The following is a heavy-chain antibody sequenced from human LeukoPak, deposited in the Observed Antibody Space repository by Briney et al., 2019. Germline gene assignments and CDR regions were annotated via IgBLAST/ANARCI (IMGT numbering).Heavy chain of an antibody. CDR2: IYSGGST. CDR1: GLTVSSND. CDR3: ARDLYDYGSY. V-gene: IGHV3-53*01. Sequence: GGSLRLSCEASGLTVSSNDMSWVRQAPGKGLEWVSVIYSGGSTDYADSVKGRFTISRDNFKNTLYLQMNSLRAEDTAVYYCARDLYDYGSYWGQGTLVTVSS. D-gene: IGHD4/OR15-4a*01. J-gene: IGHJ4*02.